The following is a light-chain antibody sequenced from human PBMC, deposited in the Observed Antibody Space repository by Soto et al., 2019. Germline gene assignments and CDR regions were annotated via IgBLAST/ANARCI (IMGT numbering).Light chain of an antibody. Sequence: QSVLTQPPSVSAAPGQKVTISGSGSSSNIGNNYVSWYQQIPGTAPKLLIYDNNKRPSGIPDRFSGSKSGTSATLGITGLQTGDEADYYCGTWDSSLSAVVFGGGTKLNVL. CDR3: GTWDSSLSAVV. CDR2: DNN. CDR1: SSNIGNNY. V-gene: IGLV1-51*01. J-gene: IGLJ2*01.